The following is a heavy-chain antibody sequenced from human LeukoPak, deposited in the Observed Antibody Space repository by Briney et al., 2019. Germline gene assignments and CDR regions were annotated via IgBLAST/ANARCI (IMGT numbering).Heavy chain of an antibody. V-gene: IGHV1-2*06. CDR2: INPNSGGS. CDR3: ARDYGRSIVAHRGDAFDI. Sequence: WASVKVSCKTSGYSFTGHYIHWVRQAPGQGLEWMGRINPNSGGSSFAQKFQGRVTMTRDTSIGTAYMELSSLRDDDTALYFCARDYGRSIVAHRGDAFDIWGQGTMVTVSS. CDR1: GYSFTGHY. D-gene: IGHD2-15*01. J-gene: IGHJ3*02.